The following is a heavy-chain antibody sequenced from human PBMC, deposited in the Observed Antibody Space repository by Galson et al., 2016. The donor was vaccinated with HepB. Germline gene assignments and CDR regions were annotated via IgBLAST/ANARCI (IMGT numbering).Heavy chain of an antibody. J-gene: IGHJ4*02. CDR1: GFTFSNHG. Sequence: SLRLSCAASGFTFSNHGMHWVRQAPGKGLECVAVIWADGGNKYYVDSVKGRFTISRDNSKNTVYLQMNSLRADDTAVYYCARDMYTGSYIIDYWGQGTLATVSS. D-gene: IGHD1-26*01. CDR3: ARDMYTGSYIIDY. V-gene: IGHV3-33*01. CDR2: IWADGGNK.